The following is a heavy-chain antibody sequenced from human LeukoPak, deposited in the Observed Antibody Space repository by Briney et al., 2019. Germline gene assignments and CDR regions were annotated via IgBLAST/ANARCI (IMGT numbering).Heavy chain of an antibody. CDR1: GGSISSYY. D-gene: IGHD6-19*01. J-gene: IGHJ4*02. CDR2: IYYSGST. V-gene: IGHV4-59*01. Sequence: SETLSLTCTVSGGSISSYYWSWIRQPPGKGLEWIGYIYYSGSTNYNPSLKSRVTISVDTSKNQFSLKLSSVTAADTAVYYCARDRAGWYIDYWGQGTLVTVS. CDR3: ARDRAGWYIDY.